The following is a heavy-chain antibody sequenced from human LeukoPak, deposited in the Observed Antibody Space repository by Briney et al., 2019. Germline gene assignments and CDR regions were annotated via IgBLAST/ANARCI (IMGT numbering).Heavy chain of an antibody. CDR2: IKQDGSEK. J-gene: IGHJ4*02. CDR1: GFTFSSYW. CDR3: AKDLWFGELVLDY. D-gene: IGHD3-10*01. Sequence: GGSLRLSCAASGFTFSSYWMSWVRQAPGKGLEWVANIKQDGSEKYYVDSVKGRFTISRDNSKNTLYLQMNSLRAEDTAVYYCAKDLWFGELVLDYWGQGTLVAVSS. V-gene: IGHV3-7*03.